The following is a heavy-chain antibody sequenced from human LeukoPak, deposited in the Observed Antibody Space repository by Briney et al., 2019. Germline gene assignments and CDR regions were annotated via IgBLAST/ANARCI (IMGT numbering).Heavy chain of an antibody. CDR3: MMDKYYFDY. CDR1: GFTFSDSA. CDR2: IRNKANSYAT. D-gene: IGHD3/OR15-3a*01. V-gene: IGHV3-73*01. Sequence: PGGSLRLSCAVSGFTFSDSAMHWVRRASEKGLEWVGRIRNKANSYATEYAASVKGRFTISRDDSKNTAYLQMNSLKSEDTAVYYCMMDKYYFDYWGQGTLVTVSS. J-gene: IGHJ4*02.